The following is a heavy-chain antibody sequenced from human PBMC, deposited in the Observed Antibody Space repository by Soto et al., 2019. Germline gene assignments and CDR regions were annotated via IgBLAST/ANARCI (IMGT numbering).Heavy chain of an antibody. D-gene: IGHD3-3*02. J-gene: IGHJ5*02. V-gene: IGHV4-30-4*01. CDR2: IYYSGST. Sequence: SETLSLTCTVSGGSISSGDYYWSWIRQPPGKGLEWIGYIYYSGSTYYNPSLKSRVTISVDTSKNQFSLKLSSVTAADTAVYYCARTRLASGHDWFDPWGQGTLVTVSS. CDR3: ARTRLASGHDWFDP. CDR1: GGSISSGDYY.